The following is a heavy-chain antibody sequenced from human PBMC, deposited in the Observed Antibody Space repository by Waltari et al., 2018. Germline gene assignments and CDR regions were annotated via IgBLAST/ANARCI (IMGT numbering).Heavy chain of an antibody. CDR3: ARPRSAYYYYGMDV. V-gene: IGHV4-30-4*08. Sequence: QVQLQASGPGLVKPSQTLSLTCTVSGVSIPYAVNYWTWIRQRPGQGLEWIGYVYRSGSTYYNPSLKSRVTISLDTSRNHFSLTWTSVTAADTALYYCARPRSAYYYYGMDVWGQGTTVTVSS. D-gene: IGHD3-3*01. CDR1: GVSIPYAVNY. J-gene: IGHJ6*02. CDR2: VYRSGST.